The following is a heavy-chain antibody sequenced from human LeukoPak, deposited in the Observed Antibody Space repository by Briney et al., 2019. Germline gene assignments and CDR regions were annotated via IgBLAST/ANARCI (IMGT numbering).Heavy chain of an antibody. Sequence: GASVKVSCKASGYTFTGYYMHWVRQAPGQGLEWMGWINPNSGGTNYAQKFQGRVTMTRDTSISTAYMELSRLRSDDTAVYHCARGPTFYCSGGSCYYYGMDVWGQGTTVTVSS. V-gene: IGHV1-2*02. D-gene: IGHD2-15*01. CDR1: GYTFTGYY. CDR2: INPNSGGT. J-gene: IGHJ6*02. CDR3: ARGPTFYCSGGSCYYYGMDV.